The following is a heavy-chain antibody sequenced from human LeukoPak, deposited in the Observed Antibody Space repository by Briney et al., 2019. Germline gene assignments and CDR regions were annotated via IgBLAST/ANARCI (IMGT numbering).Heavy chain of an antibody. CDR2: IYSGGET. CDR3: TRDPPAVAINTYA. V-gene: IGHV3-66*01. CDR1: GVSVSSNF. J-gene: IGHJ5*02. Sequence: GGSLRLSCAASGVSVSSNFMIWVRQAPGKGLEWVSLIYSGGETSYADSVKGRFSISRDNSKNTLYLQMNNLRVEDTAVCYCTRDPPAVAINTYAWGQGTLVTVSS. D-gene: IGHD6-13*01.